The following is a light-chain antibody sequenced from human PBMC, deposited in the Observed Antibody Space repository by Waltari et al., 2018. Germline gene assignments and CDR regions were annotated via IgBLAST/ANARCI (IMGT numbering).Light chain of an antibody. V-gene: IGKV1-39*01. CDR1: QSISDY. J-gene: IGKJ1*01. CDR3: QQNYRTPPT. Sequence: DIQVIQSPPSLSASVGDRLTITCRASQSISDYLNWFQVKPGRAPNLLIYAATGLQSGVPSRFNGSGSGAHFTLTISRLRPEDSASYFCQQNYRTPPTFGQGTKVEI. CDR2: AAT.